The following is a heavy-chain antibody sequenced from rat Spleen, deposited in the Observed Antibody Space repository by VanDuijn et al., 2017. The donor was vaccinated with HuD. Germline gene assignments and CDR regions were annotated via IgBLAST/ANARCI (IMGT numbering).Heavy chain of an antibody. CDR1: GFXXXDYX. CDR3: VRSVFDY. Sequence: EVQLVESDGGLXXPGXXXKLSCAXXGFXXXDYXXAWVRQAPTKGLEWVATINYDGNSTYYRDSVKGRFTISRDNAKSTLYLQMDSLRSEDTATYYCVRSVFDYWGQGVMVTVSS. V-gene: IGHV5-29*01. CDR2: INYDGNST. J-gene: IGHJ2*01.